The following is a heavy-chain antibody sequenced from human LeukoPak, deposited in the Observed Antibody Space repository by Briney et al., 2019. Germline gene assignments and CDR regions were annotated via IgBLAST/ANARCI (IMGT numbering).Heavy chain of an antibody. CDR2: INTITGNP. CDR3: ARDTYCTGGRCYSRVGY. J-gene: IGHJ4*02. Sequence: ASVEVSCKASGYTFTNYPMNWVRQAPGQGLEWMGWINTITGNPTYAQGFSERFVFSWDTSVTTAYLQINSLEPADTAVYFCARDTYCTGGRCYSRVGYWGQGTVVAVSS. V-gene: IGHV7-4-1*02. D-gene: IGHD2-15*01. CDR1: GYTFTNYP.